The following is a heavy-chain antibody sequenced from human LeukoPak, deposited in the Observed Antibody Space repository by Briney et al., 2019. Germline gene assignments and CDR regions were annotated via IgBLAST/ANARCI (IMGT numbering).Heavy chain of an antibody. CDR1: GFTFSSYW. Sequence: PGGSLRLSCAASGFTFSSYWMHWVRRAPGKGLMWVSRINSDGSRTTYADSVRGRFTISRDNAKSTLYLQMNSLRAEDTAVYYCARVRDDYTYFDCWGQGTLVTVSS. J-gene: IGHJ4*02. D-gene: IGHD4-11*01. V-gene: IGHV3-74*01. CDR3: ARVRDDYTYFDC. CDR2: INSDGSRT.